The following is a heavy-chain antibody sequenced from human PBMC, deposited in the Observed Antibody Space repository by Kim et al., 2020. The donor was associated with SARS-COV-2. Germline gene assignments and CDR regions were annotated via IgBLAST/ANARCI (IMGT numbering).Heavy chain of an antibody. D-gene: IGHD3-16*01. CDR3: TTDWASSYYYYGMDV. V-gene: IGHV3-15*01. J-gene: IGHJ6*02. CDR2: IKSKTDGGTT. CDR1: GFTFSNAW. Sequence: GGSLRLSCAASGFTFSNAWMSWVRQAPGKGLEWVCRIKSKTDGGTTDYAAPVKGRFTISRDDSKNTLYLQMNSLKTEDTAVYYCTTDWASSYYYYGMDVWGQGTTVTVSS.